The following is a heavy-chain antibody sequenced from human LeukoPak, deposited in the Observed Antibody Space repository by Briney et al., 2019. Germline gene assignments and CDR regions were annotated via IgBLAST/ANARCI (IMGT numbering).Heavy chain of an antibody. CDR2: MYYSGSV. D-gene: IGHD2-15*01. J-gene: IGHJ3*01. V-gene: IGHV4-31*11. Sequence: SQTLSLTCAVSGGSISSGGYSWSWIRQPPGKGLEWIGYMYYSGSVYSNPSLESRVTMSLDTSKIQFSLSLTSVTAADTAVYFCARLSCTRGSCSWGGAFDVWGQGTMVTVSS. CDR3: ARLSCTRGSCSWGGAFDV. CDR1: GGSISSGGYS.